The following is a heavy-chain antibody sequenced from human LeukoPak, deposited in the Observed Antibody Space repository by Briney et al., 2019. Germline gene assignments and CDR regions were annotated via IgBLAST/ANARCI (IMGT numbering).Heavy chain of an antibody. Sequence: LXLXXAAXXFTFXSXXMSWVRXAPGKXLEXXSAISGSGGSTYYADSVKGRFTISRDNSKNTLYLQMNSLRAEDTAVYYCAKDEGRAVAGPDYWGQGTLVTVSS. CDR1: XFTFXSXX. D-gene: IGHD6-19*01. J-gene: IGHJ4*02. CDR3: AKDEGRAVAGPDY. CDR2: ISGSGGST. V-gene: IGHV3-23*01.